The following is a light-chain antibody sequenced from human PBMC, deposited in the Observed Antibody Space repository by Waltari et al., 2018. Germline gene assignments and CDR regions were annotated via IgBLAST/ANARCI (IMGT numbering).Light chain of an antibody. J-gene: IGLJ3*02. CDR3: QSYDSSSRV. Sequence: NFMLTQPHSLSESPGKTVTISCPRSSGSIASHYMQWFQQRPGSAPTTVIYEDNQRPSGVPDRFSGSIDTSSNSASLTISGLTTEDEADYYCQSYDSSSRVFGGGTKLTVL. CDR1: SGSIASHY. CDR2: EDN. V-gene: IGLV6-57*03.